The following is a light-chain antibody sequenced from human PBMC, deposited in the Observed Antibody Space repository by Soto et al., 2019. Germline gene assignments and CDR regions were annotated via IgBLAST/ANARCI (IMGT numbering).Light chain of an antibody. V-gene: IGKV1-9*01. CDR1: QGINTF. CDR3: QQLNSYPIT. Sequence: IQFTRSPSSLSASVGDRVTITCLASQGINTFLAWYQQKAGKAPKLLIYAASTLQSGVPSRFSGSGSGTDFTLTISSLQSEDFATYYCQQLNSYPITFGQGTRLDIK. CDR2: AAS. J-gene: IGKJ5*01.